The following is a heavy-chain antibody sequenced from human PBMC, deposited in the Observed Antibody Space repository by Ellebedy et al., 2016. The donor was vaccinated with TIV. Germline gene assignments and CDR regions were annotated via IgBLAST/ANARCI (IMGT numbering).Heavy chain of an antibody. J-gene: IGHJ4*02. Sequence: GESLKISCAASGFTFSSYAMTWVRQAPGKGLEWVSVIYSGGSTYYADSVKGRFTLSRDNSKNTRYLQMNSLRAEDTAVYYCARDPSGWYGYWGQGTLVTVSS. CDR3: ARDPSGWYGY. CDR2: IYSGGST. CDR1: GFTFSSYA. D-gene: IGHD6-19*01. V-gene: IGHV3-66*01.